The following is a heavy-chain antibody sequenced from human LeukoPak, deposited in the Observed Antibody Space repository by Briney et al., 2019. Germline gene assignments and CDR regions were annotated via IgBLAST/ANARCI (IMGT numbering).Heavy chain of an antibody. CDR1: GFTFSDYY. D-gene: IGHD5-18*01. Sequence: GGSLRLSCAASGFTFSDYYMSWISQAPGKGLEWVSYISSSGSTTYYADSVKGRFTISRDNAKNSLYLQMNSLGAEDTAVYYCARGFRRGYSYGYNFVYWGQGALVTLSP. CDR2: ISSSGSTT. J-gene: IGHJ4*02. V-gene: IGHV3-11*04. CDR3: ARGFRRGYSYGYNFVY.